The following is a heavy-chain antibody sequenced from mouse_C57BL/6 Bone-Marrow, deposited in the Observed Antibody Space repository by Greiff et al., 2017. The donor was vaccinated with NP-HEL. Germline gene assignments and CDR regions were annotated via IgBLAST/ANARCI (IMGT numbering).Heavy chain of an antibody. CDR2: ISSGSSTI. V-gene: IGHV5-17*01. Sequence: EVQLVESGGGLVKPGGSLKLSCAASGFTFSDYGMHWVRQAPEKGLEWVAYISSGSSTIYYADTVKGRFTISRDNAKNTLFLQMTSLRSEDTAMYYCARQGYYYGSAYWGQGTLVTVSA. CDR3: ARQGYYYGSAY. CDR1: GFTFSDYG. J-gene: IGHJ3*01. D-gene: IGHD1-1*01.